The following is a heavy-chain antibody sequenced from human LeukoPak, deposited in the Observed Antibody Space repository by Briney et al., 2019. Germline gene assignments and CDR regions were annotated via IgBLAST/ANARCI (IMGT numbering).Heavy chain of an antibody. J-gene: IGHJ5*02. Sequence: SETLSVTCTVSGGSISSYYWSWIRQPPGKGMEWIGYIYYSGSTNYNPSLKSRVTISVDTSKNQFSLKLSSVTAADTAVYYCARDHDSSGTHWFDPWGQGTLVTVSS. CDR3: ARDHDSSGTHWFDP. V-gene: IGHV4-59*01. D-gene: IGHD3-22*01. CDR1: GGSISSYY. CDR2: IYYSGST.